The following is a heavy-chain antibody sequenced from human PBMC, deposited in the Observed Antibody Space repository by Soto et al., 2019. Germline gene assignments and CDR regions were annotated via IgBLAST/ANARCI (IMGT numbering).Heavy chain of an antibody. Sequence: SSVNGACKASGGTFSSYAVSCVRQAPGQGLEWMGGIIPIFGTANYAQKFQGRVTITADESTSTAYMELSSLRSEDTAVYYCARAPYDVYVYWGQGTLVTVSS. J-gene: IGHJ4*02. CDR1: GGTFSSYA. D-gene: IGHD3-3*01. CDR2: IIPIFGTA. CDR3: ARAPYDVYVY. V-gene: IGHV1-69*13.